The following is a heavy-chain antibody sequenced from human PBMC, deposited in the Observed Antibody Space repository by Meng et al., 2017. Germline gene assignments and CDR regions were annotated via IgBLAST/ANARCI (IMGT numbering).Heavy chain of an antibody. D-gene: IGHD1-26*01. V-gene: IGHV7-4-1*02. CDR2: INTNTGNP. CDR3: AREGRVDFDY. J-gene: IGHJ4*02. CDR1: GHTFTSYA. Sequence: QAQLVLSGSELKKPGASVKVSCKASGHTFTSYAMNWVRQAPGQGLEWMGWINTNTGNPAYAQGFTGRFVFSLDTSVSTEYLQISSLKAEDTAAYYCAREGRVDFDYWGQGTLVTVSS.